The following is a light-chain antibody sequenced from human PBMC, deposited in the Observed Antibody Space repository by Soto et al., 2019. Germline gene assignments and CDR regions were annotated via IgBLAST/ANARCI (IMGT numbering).Light chain of an antibody. V-gene: IGKV2-28*01. J-gene: IGKJ5*01. CDR2: LGS. CDR3: MQALQNPIT. CDR1: QSLLHSNGYKY. Sequence: DIVITQSPLSLPVTPGEPASICFRSSQSLLHSNGYKYLDWYLQKPGKSPQXXXYLGSNRASGVPERFSGSGSGTDFTLKISRVEAEDVGLYYCMQALQNPITFGQGTRLEIK.